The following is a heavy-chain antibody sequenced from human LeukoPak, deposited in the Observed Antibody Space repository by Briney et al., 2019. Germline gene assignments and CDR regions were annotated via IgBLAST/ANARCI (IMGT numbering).Heavy chain of an antibody. CDR1: GFTFSNDV. J-gene: IGHJ4*02. V-gene: IGHV3-23*01. D-gene: IGHD2-15*01. Sequence: GGSLRLSCAASGFTFSNDVMRWVRQAPGKGLEWVSSITSGGSTYYADSVKGPFTISRDNSKNTLYLQMNSLRAEDTAVYYCAKRPRSYCSGGSCYSGPFDYWGQGTLVTVSS. CDR3: AKRPRSYCSGGSCYSGPFDY. CDR2: ITSGGST.